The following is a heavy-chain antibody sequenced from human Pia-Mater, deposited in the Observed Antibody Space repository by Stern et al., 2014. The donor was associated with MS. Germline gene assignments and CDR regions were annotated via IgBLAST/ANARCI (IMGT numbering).Heavy chain of an antibody. Sequence: QVQLQQWGAGLLKPSETLSLTCAVYGGSFDAFYWSWIRQPPGKGLEWIGEISHSGYTNYNPSLKSRVTISVDTSKNQFSLKMSSVTAADTAVYYCARTWIAVRNTKWFDPWGHGTLVTVSS. D-gene: IGHD6-6*01. CDR2: ISHSGYT. J-gene: IGHJ5*02. CDR1: GGSFDAFY. CDR3: ARTWIAVRNTKWFDP. V-gene: IGHV4-34*01.